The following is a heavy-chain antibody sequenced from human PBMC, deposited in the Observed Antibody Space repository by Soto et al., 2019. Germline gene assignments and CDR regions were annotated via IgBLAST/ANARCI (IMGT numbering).Heavy chain of an antibody. CDR3: AQGLYYDFWSGYYTDPENGMDV. CDR1: GFTFSSYS. J-gene: IGHJ6*02. V-gene: IGHV3-21*01. Sequence: PGGSLRLSCAASGFTFSSYSMNWVRQAPGKGLAWVSSISSSSSYIYYADSVKGRFTISRDNAKNSLYLQMNSLRAEDTAVYYCAQGLYYDFWSGYYTDPENGMDVWGQGTTVTVSS. CDR2: ISSSSSYI. D-gene: IGHD3-3*01.